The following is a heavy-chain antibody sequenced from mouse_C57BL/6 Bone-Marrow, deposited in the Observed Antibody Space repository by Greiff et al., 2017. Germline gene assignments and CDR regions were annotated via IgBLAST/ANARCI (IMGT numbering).Heavy chain of an antibody. CDR2: IYPRSGNT. CDR3: ESHYKGSSYDAMDD. V-gene: IGHV1-81*01. Sequence: VQLQESGAELARPGASVKLSCKASGYTFTSYGIRWVKQRPGQGLEWIGEIYPRSGNTYYNEKFKGKDTLTADKSSSTAYMELRSLTSEDSAVYFVESHYKGSSYDAMDDWGQGTSVTVSS. J-gene: IGHJ4*01. CDR1: GYTFTSYG. D-gene: IGHD1-1*01.